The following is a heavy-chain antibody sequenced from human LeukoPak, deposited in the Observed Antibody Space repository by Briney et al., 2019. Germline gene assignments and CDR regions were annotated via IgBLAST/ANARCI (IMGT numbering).Heavy chain of an antibody. V-gene: IGHV4-59*01. CDR3: ARQAYDSIGFYDY. CDR1: GDSIINYY. CDR2: ISDSGST. D-gene: IGHD3-22*01. J-gene: IGHJ4*02. Sequence: SETLSLTCTVSGDSIINYYWNWIRQPPGKGLEWIGYISDSGSTNYNPSLMSRVTISVGTSKNQFSLKLNSVTAADTAVYYCARQAYDSIGFYDYWGQGTLVTVSS.